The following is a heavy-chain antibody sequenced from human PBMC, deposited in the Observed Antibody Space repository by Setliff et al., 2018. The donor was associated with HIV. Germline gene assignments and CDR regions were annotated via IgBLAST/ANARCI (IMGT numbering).Heavy chain of an antibody. Sequence: ASVKVSCKASGYTFTSYDINWVRQATGQGLEWMGWMNPNSGNTGYAQKFQGRVTITRNTSINTAYMELSSLRSEDTAVYYCAAGTYYYGSGSRSRSPFDYWGQGTLVTVSS. V-gene: IGHV1-8*03. J-gene: IGHJ4*02. CDR1: GYTFTSYD. D-gene: IGHD3-10*01. CDR3: AAGTYYYGSGSRSRSPFDY. CDR2: MNPNSGNT.